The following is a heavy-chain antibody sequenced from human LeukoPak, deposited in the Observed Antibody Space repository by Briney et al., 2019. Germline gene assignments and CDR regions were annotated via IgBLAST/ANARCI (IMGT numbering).Heavy chain of an antibody. CDR2: VYYTGKT. Sequence: SETLSLTCTVSGASINSETYYGGWIRQRPGKGLEWIGNVYYTGKTYYNPSLKSRVTISIDTAKNQISLEMNYVTAADTAVYYCANFRGIQGMNWFDPWGQGTLVTVSS. V-gene: IGHV4-39*01. CDR3: ANFRGIQGMNWFDP. J-gene: IGHJ5*02. D-gene: IGHD3-10*01. CDR1: GASINSETYY.